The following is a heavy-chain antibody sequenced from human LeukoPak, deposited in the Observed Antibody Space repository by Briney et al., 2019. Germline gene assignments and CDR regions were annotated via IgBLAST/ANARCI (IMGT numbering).Heavy chain of an antibody. J-gene: IGHJ4*02. CDR2: IKENGSAT. CDR3: ARDSPGYLAYDS. D-gene: IGHD1-1*01. V-gene: IGHV3-7*04. Sequence: PGGSLRLSCAASGFTFSTYWMTWVRQAPGKGPEWVANIKENGSATYYVDSVKGRFTISRDNAKKSLHLQMNSLRAEDTAVYYCARDSPGYLAYDSWGQGTLVTVSS. CDR1: GFTFSTYW.